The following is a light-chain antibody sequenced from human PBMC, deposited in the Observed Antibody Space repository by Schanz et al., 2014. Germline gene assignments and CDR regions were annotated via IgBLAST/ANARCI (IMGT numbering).Light chain of an antibody. J-gene: IGKJ1*01. CDR2: GAS. Sequence: EIVMTQSPATLSVSPGERATLSCRASQSVSSNLAWYQQKPGQAPRLLIYGASTRATGIPARFSGSGSGTEFTLTISSLQSEDFAVYYCQHYYSEGRTFGQGTKVELK. CDR3: QHYYSEGRT. CDR1: QSVSSN. V-gene: IGKV3-15*01.